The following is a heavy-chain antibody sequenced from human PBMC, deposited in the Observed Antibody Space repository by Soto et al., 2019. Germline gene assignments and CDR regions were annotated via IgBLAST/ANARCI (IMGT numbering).Heavy chain of an antibody. Sequence: GGSLRLSCAASGFTFSSYAMSWVRQAPGKGLEWVSAISGSGGSTYYADSVKGRFTISRDNSKNTLYLQMNSLRAEDTAVYYCAKCIMGYTRYYGMDVWGQGTTVTVSS. D-gene: IGHD2-2*02. CDR2: ISGSGGST. J-gene: IGHJ6*02. V-gene: IGHV3-23*01. CDR3: AKCIMGYTRYYGMDV. CDR1: GFTFSSYA.